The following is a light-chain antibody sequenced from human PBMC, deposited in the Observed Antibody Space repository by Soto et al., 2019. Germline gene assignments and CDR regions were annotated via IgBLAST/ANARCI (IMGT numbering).Light chain of an antibody. Sequence: EIIMTQSPATLSVSPGERATLSCRASPSVNGNLAWYQQKLGQAPRLLIYGTTTRAPGIPARFIGSGTGTEFTLTISSLQSEDFAVYFCQQYNDRPPWTFGQGTKVEI. CDR1: PSVNGN. J-gene: IGKJ1*01. V-gene: IGKV3-15*01. CDR3: QQYNDRPPWT. CDR2: GTT.